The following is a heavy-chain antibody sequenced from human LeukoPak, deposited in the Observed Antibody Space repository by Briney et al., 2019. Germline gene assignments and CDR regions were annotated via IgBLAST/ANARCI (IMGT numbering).Heavy chain of an antibody. V-gene: IGHV4-61*05. D-gene: IGHD3-10*01. CDR1: GGSISSSSYY. CDR2: VDHSGST. Sequence: PSETLSLTCTVSGGSISSSSYYWGWVRQPPGKGLEWIGEVDHSGSTTYTSSLEGRVTITADNSKNQFSLSLTSVTAADTAVYYCARVFGYYYYYLDVWGKGTTVTVSS. CDR3: ARVFGYYYYYLDV. J-gene: IGHJ6*03.